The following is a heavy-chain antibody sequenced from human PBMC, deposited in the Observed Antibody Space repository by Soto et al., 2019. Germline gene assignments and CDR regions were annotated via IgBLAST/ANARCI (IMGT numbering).Heavy chain of an antibody. D-gene: IGHD3-10*01. CDR1: GDSFSPNY. V-gene: IGHV4-59*08. CDR3: ARLGNYYQSLDP. J-gene: IGHJ5*02. CDR2: IYYGGTT. Sequence: SSETLSLTCTVSGDSFSPNYWSWLRQFPGKGLEWVGNIYYGGTTSYNPSLKSRVTISLETSKNQFSLRLTSVTAADTAVYYCARLGNYYQSLDPWGPRTLVTVSS.